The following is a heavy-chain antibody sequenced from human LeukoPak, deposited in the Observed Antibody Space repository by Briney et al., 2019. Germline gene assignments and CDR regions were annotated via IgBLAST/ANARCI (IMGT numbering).Heavy chain of an antibody. V-gene: IGHV3-21*03. CDR2: ISDIGSYI. CDR3: ARDFGGVGHNYFDS. CDR1: NFTFSHYA. D-gene: IGHD3-16*01. J-gene: IGHJ5*01. Sequence: GGSLRLSCEASNFTFSHYAMNWVSQTPGKGLEWVASISDIGSYIYYADSVKGRFTISRDNAKDSLYLQMNSLRAEDTAVYFCARDFGGVGHNYFDSWGQGTLVSVSS.